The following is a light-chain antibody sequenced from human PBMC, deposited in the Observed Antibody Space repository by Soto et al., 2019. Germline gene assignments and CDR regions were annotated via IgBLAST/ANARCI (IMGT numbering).Light chain of an antibody. CDR1: QNINNY. CDR2: DAS. J-gene: IGKJ5*01. Sequence: DITLTQSPSSLSASVGDRVTITCQASQNINNYLNWYQQKPGRAPKLLIYDASNLEAGVPSRFRGSGSGTDFTFTISRLQPEDIAAYYCHQYENVLTFGQGTRLEI. CDR3: HQYENVLT. V-gene: IGKV1-33*01.